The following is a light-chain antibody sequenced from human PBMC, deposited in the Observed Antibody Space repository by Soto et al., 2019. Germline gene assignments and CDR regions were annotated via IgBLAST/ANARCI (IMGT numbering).Light chain of an antibody. J-gene: IGKJ4*01. CDR1: QSVSSNY. V-gene: IGKV3-20*01. CDR2: AAS. CDR3: QQYGRSPPLI. Sequence: EIVLTQSPGTLSLSPGERATLSCRASQSVSSNYLAWYQHKPGQAPRLLIYAASTRATGIPDRFSGSGSGTAFTLTISRLEPEDFAVYYCQQYGRSPPLIFGGGTKVEIK.